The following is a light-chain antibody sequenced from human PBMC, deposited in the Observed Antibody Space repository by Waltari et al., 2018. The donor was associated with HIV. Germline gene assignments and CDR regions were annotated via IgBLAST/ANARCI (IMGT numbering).Light chain of an antibody. Sequence: EIVMTQSPATLSVSPGQRATVSCWASQSISSNLAWYQQRPGQAPRLLVYDASTRVAGIPARFSASGFATEFTLTISSLQSEDFAVYYCQQYNSWPRTFGQGTKVEIK. V-gene: IGKV3-15*01. J-gene: IGKJ1*01. CDR2: DAS. CDR3: QQYNSWPRT. CDR1: QSISSN.